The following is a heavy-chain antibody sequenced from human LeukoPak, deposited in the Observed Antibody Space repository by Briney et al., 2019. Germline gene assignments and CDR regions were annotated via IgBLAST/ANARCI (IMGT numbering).Heavy chain of an antibody. CDR3: AITIPFGY. D-gene: IGHD3-10*01. CDR1: GFTFSSYA. Sequence: GGALRLSCAASGFTFSSYAMSWVRQAPGKGLDGVASISGGGAKSWYTGSVKGRFVVSRDNSLDTMYLHMNSLRAEDSAIYYCAITIPFGYWGQGTRLTVSS. J-gene: IGHJ4*02. V-gene: IGHV3-23*01. CDR2: ISGGGAKS.